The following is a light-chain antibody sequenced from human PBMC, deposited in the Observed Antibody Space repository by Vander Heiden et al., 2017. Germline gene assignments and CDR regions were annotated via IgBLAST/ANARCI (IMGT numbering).Light chain of an antibody. J-gene: IGLJ3*02. CDR1: SSPIGNTY. Sequence: SAAPGQKVPISCSGCSSPIGNTYVSWYQQLPGTAPKLLIYDSNKRPPGIPDRFSGSKSGTSATLGITGLQTGDEADYYCGTWDSSLSAWVFGGGTKLTVL. CDR3: GTWDSSLSAWV. CDR2: DSN. V-gene: IGLV1-51*01.